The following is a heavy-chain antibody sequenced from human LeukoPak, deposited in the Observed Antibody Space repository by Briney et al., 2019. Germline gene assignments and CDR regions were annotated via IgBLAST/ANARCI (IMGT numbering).Heavy chain of an antibody. CDR2: IKQDGSEK. J-gene: IGHJ4*02. Sequence: GGSLRLSXAASGFTFSSYWMSWVRQAPGKGLEWVANIKQDGSEKYYVDSVKGRFTISRDNAKNSLYLQMNSLRAEDTAVYYCARDLESLKAGVVPAFFDYWGQGTLVTVSS. CDR3: ARDLESLKAGVVPAFFDY. CDR1: GFTFSSYW. V-gene: IGHV3-7*01. D-gene: IGHD2-2*01.